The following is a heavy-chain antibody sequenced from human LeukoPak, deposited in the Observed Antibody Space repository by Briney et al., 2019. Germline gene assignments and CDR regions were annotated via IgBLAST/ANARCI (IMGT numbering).Heavy chain of an antibody. CDR1: GFTFSDYY. CDR3: ARGLYRYSSGWHFDY. CDR2: ISSSGSTI. Sequence: PGGSLRLSCAASGFTFSDYYMSWIRQAPGKGLEWVSYISSSGSTIYYADSVKGRFTISRDNAKNSLYLQMNSLRVEDTAVYYCARGLYRYSSGWHFDYWGQGILVTVSS. J-gene: IGHJ4*02. V-gene: IGHV3-11*04. D-gene: IGHD6-19*01.